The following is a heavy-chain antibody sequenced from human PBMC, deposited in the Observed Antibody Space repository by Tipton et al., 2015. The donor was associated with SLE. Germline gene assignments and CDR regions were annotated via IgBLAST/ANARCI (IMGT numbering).Heavy chain of an antibody. CDR1: GFTFSSYE. Sequence: GSLRLSCAASGFTFSSYEMNWVRQAPGKGLEWVSYISSSGSTIYYADSVKGRFTISRDNAKNSLYLQMNSLRAEDTALYYCAKDRQQLPRDDAFDIWGQGTMVTVSS. CDR3: AKDRQQLPRDDAFDI. J-gene: IGHJ3*02. D-gene: IGHD6-13*01. CDR2: ISSSGSTI. V-gene: IGHV3-48*03.